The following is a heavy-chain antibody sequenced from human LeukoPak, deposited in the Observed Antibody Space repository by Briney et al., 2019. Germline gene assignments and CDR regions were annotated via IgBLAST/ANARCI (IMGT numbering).Heavy chain of an antibody. D-gene: IGHD1-26*01. Sequence: GASVTVSCKASGYTFIGYYIHWIRQAPGQGLEWMGRINPNTGGTNYAQNFQGRVTMTRDTSISTAYMDLSSLRSDDTAVYYCARDRGEVGATCFDYWGQGTLVTVSS. CDR2: INPNTGGT. CDR3: ARDRGEVGATCFDY. V-gene: IGHV1-2*06. CDR1: GYTFIGYY. J-gene: IGHJ4*02.